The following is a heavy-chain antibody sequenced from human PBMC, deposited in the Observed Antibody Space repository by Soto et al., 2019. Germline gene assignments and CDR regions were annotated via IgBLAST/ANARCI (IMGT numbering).Heavy chain of an antibody. CDR2: ISAYNGIT. D-gene: IGHD1-1*01. CDR1: GYTFDNYG. Sequence: QVQLVQSGAEVKKPGASVKVSCKASGYTFDNYGISWVRQAPGQGLEWMGWISAYNGITKYAQKFLGRVTMTTDTSTSTAYMELRSLRSDDTAVYFCARDTPTTGTTLGSFYHGMDVWGQGTTVPVSS. CDR3: ARDTPTTGTTLGSFYHGMDV. J-gene: IGHJ6*02. V-gene: IGHV1-18*01.